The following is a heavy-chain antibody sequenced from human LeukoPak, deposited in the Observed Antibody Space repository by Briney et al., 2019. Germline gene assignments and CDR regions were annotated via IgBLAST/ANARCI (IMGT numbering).Heavy chain of an antibody. D-gene: IGHD3-3*01. J-gene: IGHJ4*02. V-gene: IGHV3-53*01. CDR2: IYSGGST. CDR3: ATERTIFGVVAFDY. CDR1: GFIVSSNY. Sequence: AGGSLRLSCAASGFIVSSNYMSWVRQAPGKGLEWVPVIYSGGSTYYADSVKGRFTISRDNSKNTLYLQMNSLRAEDTAVYYCATERTIFGVVAFDYWGQGTLVTVSS.